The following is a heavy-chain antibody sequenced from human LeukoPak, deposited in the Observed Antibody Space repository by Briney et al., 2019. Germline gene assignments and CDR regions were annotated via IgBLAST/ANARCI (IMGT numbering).Heavy chain of an antibody. Sequence: GASVKVSCKASGYIFTTYYMHWVRQAPGQGLEWMGVINPSGGSTTYAQKFQGRVTMTRDTSTSTVYMELSSPRSEDTAVYYCARDVDTAMAPFDYWGQGTLVTVSS. CDR3: ARDVDTAMAPFDY. CDR2: INPSGGST. D-gene: IGHD5-18*01. V-gene: IGHV1-46*01. CDR1: GYIFTTYY. J-gene: IGHJ4*02.